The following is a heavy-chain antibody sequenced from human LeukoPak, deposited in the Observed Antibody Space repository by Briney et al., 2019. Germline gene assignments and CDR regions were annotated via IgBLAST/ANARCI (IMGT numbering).Heavy chain of an antibody. CDR3: ARPSSGYSSSWYILDY. J-gene: IGHJ4*02. Sequence: GGSLRLSCAASGFTVSSNYMSWVRQAPGKGLEWVSVIYSGGSTYYADSVRGRFTISRDNSKNTLYLQMNSLRAEDTAVYYCARPSSGYSSSWYILDYWGQGTLVTVSS. D-gene: IGHD6-13*01. CDR2: IYSGGST. V-gene: IGHV3-66*04. CDR1: GFTVSSNY.